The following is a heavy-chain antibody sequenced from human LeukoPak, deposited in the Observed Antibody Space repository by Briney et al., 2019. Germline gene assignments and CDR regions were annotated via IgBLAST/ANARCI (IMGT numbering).Heavy chain of an antibody. J-gene: IGHJ4*02. Sequence: SETLSLTCTVSGGSISNYYWSWIRQPPGKGLEWIAYIYYTGSTNYNPSLKSRVTISVDTSKNQFSLKLSSVTAADTAVYYCARENDSSGYYYYFDYWGQGTLVTVSS. CDR3: ARENDSSGYYYYFDY. D-gene: IGHD3-22*01. V-gene: IGHV4-59*01. CDR1: GGSISNYY. CDR2: IYYTGST.